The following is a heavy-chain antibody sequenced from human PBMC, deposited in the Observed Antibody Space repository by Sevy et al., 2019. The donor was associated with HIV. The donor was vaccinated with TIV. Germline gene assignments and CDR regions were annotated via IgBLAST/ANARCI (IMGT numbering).Heavy chain of an antibody. D-gene: IGHD3-22*01. V-gene: IGHV3-23*01. J-gene: IGHJ3*02. CDR1: GFTFSSYA. CDR2: ISGSGGST. CDR3: AKVAYMLVVDDAFDI. Sequence: GGSLRLSCAASGFTFSSYAMSWVRQAPGKGLEWVSAISGSGGSTYYADSVKGRFTITRDNSKNTLYLQMKSLKAEDTAVYYCAKVAYMLVVDDAFDIWGQGTMVTVSS.